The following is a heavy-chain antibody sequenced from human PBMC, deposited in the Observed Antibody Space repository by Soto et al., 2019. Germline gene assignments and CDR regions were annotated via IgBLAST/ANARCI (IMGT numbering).Heavy chain of an antibody. CDR3: ARVRFYYDREFDI. CDR1: GFTVSSNY. CDR2: IYSGGST. D-gene: IGHD3-22*01. Sequence: GGSLRLSCAASGFTVSSNYMSWVRQAPGKGLEWVSVIYSGGSTYYADSVKGRFTISRDNSKNTLYLQMNSLRAEDTAVYYCARVRFYYDREFDIWGQATMVTVSS. V-gene: IGHV3-53*01. J-gene: IGHJ3*02.